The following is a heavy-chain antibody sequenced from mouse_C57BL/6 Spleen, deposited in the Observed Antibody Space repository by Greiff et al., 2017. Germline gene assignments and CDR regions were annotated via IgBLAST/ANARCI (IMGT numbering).Heavy chain of an antibody. V-gene: IGHV1-54*01. CDR2: INPGSGGT. D-gene: IGHD4-1*01. CDR3: GRRGTGTSDFFAY. Sequence: QVQLQQSGAELVRPGTSVKVSCKASGYAFTNYLIEWVKQRPGQGLEWIGVINPGSGGTNYNEKFKGKATLTADKSSSNAYMQLSSLTSEDSAVYFCGRRGTGTSDFFAYWGQGTLVTVSA. J-gene: IGHJ3*01. CDR1: GYAFTNYL.